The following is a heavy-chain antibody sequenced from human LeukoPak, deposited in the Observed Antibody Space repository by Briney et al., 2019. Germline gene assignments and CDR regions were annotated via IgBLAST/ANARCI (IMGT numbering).Heavy chain of an antibody. V-gene: IGHV4-4*08. CDR3: ARDYGIAGFDY. Sequence: SETLSLTCTVSGGSISSSSWNWLRQPPGKGLEWIGRIYSSGSTNYNPSLKGRVTISVDTSKNQFSLKLTSVTAADTAVYYCARDYGIAGFDYWGQGTLVTVSS. CDR2: IYSSGST. J-gene: IGHJ4*02. D-gene: IGHD6-13*01. CDR1: GGSISSSS.